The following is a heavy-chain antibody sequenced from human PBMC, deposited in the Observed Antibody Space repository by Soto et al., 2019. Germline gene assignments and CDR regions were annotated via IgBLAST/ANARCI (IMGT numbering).Heavy chain of an antibody. CDR3: ARVHVMVVAGSTFDY. J-gene: IGHJ4*01. Sequence: ETLSLTCTVSGNSTSSGSYWAWIRQPPGKGPEWIASIYHGGTTFYNPSLKSRITISVDTSNNQFSLKLTSVTAADTAVYYCARVHVMVVAGSTFDYWGHGTLVTV. D-gene: IGHD6-19*01. CDR2: IYHGGTT. CDR1: GNSTSSGSY. V-gene: IGHV4-38-2*02.